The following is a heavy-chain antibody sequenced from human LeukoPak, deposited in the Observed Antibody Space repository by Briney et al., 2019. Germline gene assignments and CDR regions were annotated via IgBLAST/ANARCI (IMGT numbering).Heavy chain of an antibody. D-gene: IGHD3-10*01. V-gene: IGHV4-31*03. J-gene: IGHJ4*02. CDR1: SGSISSGGYY. Sequence: PSQTLSLTCTVSSGSISSGGYYWSWIRQHPGMGLEWIGYIYYSGSTYYNPSLKSRVTISVDTSKNQFSLKLSSVTAADTAVYYCARVRGTSFDYWGQGTLVSVSS. CDR3: ARVRGTSFDY. CDR2: IYYSGST.